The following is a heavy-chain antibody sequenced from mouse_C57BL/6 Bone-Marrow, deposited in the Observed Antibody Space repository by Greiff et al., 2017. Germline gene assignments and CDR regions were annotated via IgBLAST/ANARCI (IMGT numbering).Heavy chain of an antibody. V-gene: IGHV1-75*01. Sequence: VQLQQSGPELVKPGASVKISCKASGYTFTDYYINWVKQRPGQGLEWIGWIFPGSGSTYYNEKFKGKATLTVDKSSSTAYMLLSSLTSEDSAVYFCARSVHYYGSSYKGYYFDYWGQGTTLTVSS. J-gene: IGHJ2*01. D-gene: IGHD1-1*01. CDR3: ARSVHYYGSSYKGYYFDY. CDR1: GYTFTDYY. CDR2: IFPGSGST.